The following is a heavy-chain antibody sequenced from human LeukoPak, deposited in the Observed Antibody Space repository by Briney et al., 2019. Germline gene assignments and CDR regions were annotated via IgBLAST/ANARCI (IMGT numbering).Heavy chain of an antibody. CDR1: GFTFSSYG. CDR2: IWYDGSNK. J-gene: IGHJ4*02. Sequence: PGGSLRLSCAASGFTFSSYGMHWDRQAPGKGLEWVAVIWYDGSNKYYADSVKGRFTISRDNSKNTLYLQMNSLRAEDTAVFYCARGYSSGWPDYWGQGTLVTVSS. D-gene: IGHD6-19*01. V-gene: IGHV3-33*08. CDR3: ARGYSSGWPDY.